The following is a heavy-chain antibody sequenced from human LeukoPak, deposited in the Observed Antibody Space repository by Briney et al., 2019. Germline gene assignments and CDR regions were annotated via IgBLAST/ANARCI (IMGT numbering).Heavy chain of an antibody. CDR3: TTEFGFY. Sequence: GGSLRLSCAASGFTFSNAWMNRVRQAPGKGLEWAGRLKSETDGGTTDYAAPVKGRFTISRDDSKNTLYLQMDGLKTEDTAVYYCTTEFGFYWGQGTLVTVSS. CDR2: LKSETDGGTT. J-gene: IGHJ4*02. CDR1: GFTFSNAW. V-gene: IGHV3-15*07. D-gene: IGHD3-10*01.